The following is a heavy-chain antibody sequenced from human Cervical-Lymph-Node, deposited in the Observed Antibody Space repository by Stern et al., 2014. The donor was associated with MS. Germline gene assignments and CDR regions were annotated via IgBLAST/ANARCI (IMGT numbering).Heavy chain of an antibody. CDR1: GFSLTATSMC. V-gene: IGHV2-70*01. J-gene: IGHJ6*02. D-gene: IGHD6-13*01. Sequence: QVTLRESGPALVRPTQTLTLTCTFSGFSLTATSMCVSWIRQPPGKALEXLALIDWDDDKYYNPYLETRLTISKDTSKNQVVLTMTNMDPVDTATYFCARVTAAGIFYYFGMDVWGQGTTVTVSS. CDR2: IDWDDDK. CDR3: ARVTAAGIFYYFGMDV.